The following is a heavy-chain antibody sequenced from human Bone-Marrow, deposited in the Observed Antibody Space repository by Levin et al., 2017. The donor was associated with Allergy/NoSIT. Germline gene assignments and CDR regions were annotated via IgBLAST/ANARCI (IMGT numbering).Heavy chain of an antibody. CDR1: GGSITNFY. Sequence: SETLSLTCTVSGGSITNFYWTWIRQSPGKGLEWFGYIHDSGYTNYNPSLKSRVIISKDTSKNQFSLKLNSVTAADTAVYYCARAAGYTYGYETFDFWGQGIRVTVSS. V-gene: IGHV4-59*01. J-gene: IGHJ4*02. D-gene: IGHD5-18*01. CDR2: IHDSGYT. CDR3: ARAAGYTYGYETFDF.